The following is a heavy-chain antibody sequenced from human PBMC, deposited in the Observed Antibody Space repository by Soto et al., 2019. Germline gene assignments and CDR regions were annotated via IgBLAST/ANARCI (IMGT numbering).Heavy chain of an antibody. CDR2: INPSGGST. Sequence: ASVKVSCKASGYTFTSYYMHWVRQAPGQGLEWMGIINPSGGSTSYAQKFQGRVTMTRDTSTSTVYMELSSLRSEDTAVYYCARDPTFDSSNWYYYDYWGQGTLVTVSS. J-gene: IGHJ4*02. CDR1: GYTFTSYY. CDR3: ARDPTFDSSNWYYYDY. V-gene: IGHV1-46*01. D-gene: IGHD6-13*01.